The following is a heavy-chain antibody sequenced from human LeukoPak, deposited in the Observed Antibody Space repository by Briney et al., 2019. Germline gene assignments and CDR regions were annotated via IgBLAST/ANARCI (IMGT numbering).Heavy chain of an antibody. D-gene: IGHD6-13*01. V-gene: IGHV1-69*02. CDR2: IIPILGIT. CDR3: ARAGIAASHFDY. Sequence: SVKVSCKASGGTFSSYTISWVRQAPGQGLEWMGRIIPILGITNYAQKFQGRVTITADKTTSTAYMELSSLRSEDTAVYYCARAGIAASHFDYWGQGTLVTVSS. CDR1: GGTFSSYT. J-gene: IGHJ4*02.